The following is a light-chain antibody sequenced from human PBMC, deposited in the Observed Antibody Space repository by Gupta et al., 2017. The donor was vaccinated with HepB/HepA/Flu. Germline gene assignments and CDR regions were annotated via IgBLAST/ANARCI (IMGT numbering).Light chain of an antibody. J-gene: IGLJ3*02. CDR1: GSNY. CDR3: SVWADTRCVWL. Sequence: GSNYVFWYHQFPGTASKLLIYRTDQRSSGVPDRFSGYQSGTSASLAISGLRSEDEADYYCSVWADTRCVWLFGGGTKVTVL. V-gene: IGLV1-47*01. CDR2: RTD.